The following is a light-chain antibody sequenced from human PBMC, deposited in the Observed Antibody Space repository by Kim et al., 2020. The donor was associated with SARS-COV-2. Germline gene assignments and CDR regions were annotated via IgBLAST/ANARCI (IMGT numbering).Light chain of an antibody. J-gene: IGLJ3*02. CDR3: QVWDSSSDHWV. V-gene: IGLV3-21*03. CDR2: DDS. Sequence: PGKTARITCGGNNMGGKSVPWYQQKPGQAPVLFIYDDSDRPSGIPERFSGSNSGNTATLTISRVEAGDEADYCCQVWDSSSDHWVFGGGTQLTVL. CDR1: NMGGKS.